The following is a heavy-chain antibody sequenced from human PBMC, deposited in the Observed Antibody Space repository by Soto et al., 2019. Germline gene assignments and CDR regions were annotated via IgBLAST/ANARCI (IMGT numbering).Heavy chain of an antibody. CDR2: ISYDGSNK. J-gene: IGHJ6*02. D-gene: IGHD3-10*01. V-gene: IGHV3-30*18. CDR1: GFTFSSYG. Sequence: QVQLVESGGGVVQPGRSLRLSCAASGFTFSSYGMHWVRQAPGKGLEWVAVISYDGSNKYYADSVKGRFTSARDNSKNTRYQQMNTLRAEDTAVYYGAKDLRGPGRAYGMDVWGQGTTVTVSS. CDR3: AKDLRGPGRAYGMDV.